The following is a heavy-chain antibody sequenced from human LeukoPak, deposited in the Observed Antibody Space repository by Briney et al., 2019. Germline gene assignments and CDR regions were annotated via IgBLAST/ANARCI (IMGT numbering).Heavy chain of an antibody. CDR1: GFTFSSYE. CDR2: ISSSGSTI. V-gene: IGHV3-48*03. CDR3: AKDRGFGVFFQYYFDY. D-gene: IGHD3-10*01. J-gene: IGHJ4*02. Sequence: GGSLRLSCAASGFTFSSYEMNWVRQAPGKGLEWVSYISSSGSTIYYADSVKGRFTISRDNAKNSLYLQMNSLRAEDTAVYYCAKDRGFGVFFQYYFDYWGQGTLVTVSS.